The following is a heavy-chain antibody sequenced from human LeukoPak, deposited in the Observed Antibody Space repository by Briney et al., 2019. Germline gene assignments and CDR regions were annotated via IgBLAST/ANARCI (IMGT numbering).Heavy chain of an antibody. J-gene: IGHJ4*02. V-gene: IGHV1-2*02. CDR3: ARADYGDSSRRGYFDY. CDR2: INPNSGGT. Sequence: GASVKVSCKASGYTFTGYYMHWVRQAPGQGLEWMGWINPNSGGTNYAQKFQGRVTMTRDTSISTAYMELSRLRSDDTAVYYCARADYGDSSRRGYFDYWGQGTLVVVSS. CDR1: GYTFTGYY. D-gene: IGHD4-23*01.